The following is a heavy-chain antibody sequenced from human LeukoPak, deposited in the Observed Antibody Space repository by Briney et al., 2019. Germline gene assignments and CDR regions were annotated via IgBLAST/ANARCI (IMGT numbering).Heavy chain of an antibody. J-gene: IGHJ5*02. D-gene: IGHD3-3*01. V-gene: IGHV5-51*01. Sequence: GESLKISCKGSGYSFTSYWIAWVRQMPGKGLEWMGIMYPGDSDTRYSPSFQGQVTISADKSISTAYLQWSSLKASDTAMYYCARRDNTIFGVVTPYNWFDPWGQGTLVTVSS. CDR1: GYSFTSYW. CDR3: ARRDNTIFGVVTPYNWFDP. CDR2: MYPGDSDT.